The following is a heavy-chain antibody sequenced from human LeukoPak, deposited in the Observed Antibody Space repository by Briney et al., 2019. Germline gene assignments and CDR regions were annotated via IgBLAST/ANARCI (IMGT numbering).Heavy chain of an antibody. CDR3: ARVVTNSSSWSSPVPAEYFQH. V-gene: IGHV1-69*05. J-gene: IGHJ1*01. D-gene: IGHD6-13*01. CDR2: IIPIFGTA. CDR1: GGTFSSYA. Sequence: SVKVSCKASGGTFSSYAISWVRPAPGQGLEWMGRIIPIFGTANYAQKFQGRVTITTDESTSTAYMELSSLRSEDTAVYYCARVVTNSSSWSSPVPAEYFQHWGQGTLVTVSS.